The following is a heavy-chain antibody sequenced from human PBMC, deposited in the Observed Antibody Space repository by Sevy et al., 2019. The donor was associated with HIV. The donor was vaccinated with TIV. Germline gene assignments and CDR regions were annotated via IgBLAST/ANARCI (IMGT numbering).Heavy chain of an antibody. D-gene: IGHD6-13*01. CDR1: GFTFSSYA. CDR3: ARGDGMAAVHFDY. Sequence: GGSLRLSCAASGFTFSSYAMHWVRQAPGKGLEWVAGISNDGSDKYYVDSVKGRFTISRDNSKNTLYLRMNSLTTEDTAVCYCARGDGMAAVHFDYWGQGTLVTVSS. V-gene: IGHV3-30-3*01. CDR2: ISNDGSDK. J-gene: IGHJ4*02.